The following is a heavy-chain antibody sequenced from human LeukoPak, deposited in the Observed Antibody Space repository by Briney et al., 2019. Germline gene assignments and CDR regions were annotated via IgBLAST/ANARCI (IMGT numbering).Heavy chain of an antibody. D-gene: IGHD1-26*01. V-gene: IGHV3-33*01. Sequence: PGRSLRLSCAVSGFTFRSYGMHWVRQAPGKGLEWVALMWYDGSKEYYADSVKGRFTISRDNSKSTLYLQMNSLTAEDTAVYYCVRDRGSTSGRGMDYWGQGTLVTVSS. J-gene: IGHJ4*02. CDR3: VRDRGSTSGRGMDY. CDR1: GFTFRSYG. CDR2: MWYDGSKE.